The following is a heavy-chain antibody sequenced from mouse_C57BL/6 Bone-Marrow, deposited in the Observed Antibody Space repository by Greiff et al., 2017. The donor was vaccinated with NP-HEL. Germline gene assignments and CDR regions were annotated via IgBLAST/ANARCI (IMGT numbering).Heavy chain of an antibody. V-gene: IGHV1-50*01. J-gene: IGHJ4*01. CDR1: GYTFTSYW. D-gene: IGHD4-1*01. CDR3: ANWDYYAMDY. Sequence: QVQLQQPGAELVKPGASVKLSCKASGYTFTSYWMQWVKQRPGQGLEWIGEIDPSDSYTNYNQKFKGKATLTVDTSSSTAYMQLSSQTSEDSAVYYCANWDYYAMDYWGQGTSVTVSS. CDR2: IDPSDSYT.